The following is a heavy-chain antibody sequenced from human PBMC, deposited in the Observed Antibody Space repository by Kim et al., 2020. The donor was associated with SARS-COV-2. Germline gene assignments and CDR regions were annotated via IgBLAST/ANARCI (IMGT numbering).Heavy chain of an antibody. CDR1: GYTFTYYA. J-gene: IGHJ4*02. D-gene: IGHD3-3*01. Sequence: ASVKVSCKASGYTFTYYAINWVRQAPGQGLEWMGWINTDTGNPTYAQGFTGRFVFSLDTSVSTAYLQISSLKADDTAVYYCVRVEYGDYVAYWGQGALVT. V-gene: IGHV7-4-1*02. CDR3: VRVEYGDYVAY. CDR2: INTDTGNP.